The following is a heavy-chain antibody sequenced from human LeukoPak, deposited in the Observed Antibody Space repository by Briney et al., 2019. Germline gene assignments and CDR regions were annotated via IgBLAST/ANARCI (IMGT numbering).Heavy chain of an antibody. CDR2: ISAYNGNT. V-gene: IGHV1-18*01. D-gene: IGHD6-13*01. CDR3: ARDRTLTGYSSSWYFDY. J-gene: IGHJ4*02. Sequence: ASVKVSCKASGYTFTSYGISWVRQAPGQGLEWMGWISAYNGNTNYAQKLQGRVTMTTDTSTSTAYMELRSLRSDDTAVYYCARDRTLTGYSSSWYFDYWGQGTLVTVSS. CDR1: GYTFTSYG.